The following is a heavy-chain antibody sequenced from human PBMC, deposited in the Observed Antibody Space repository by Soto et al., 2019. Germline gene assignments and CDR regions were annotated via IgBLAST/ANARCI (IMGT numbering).Heavy chain of an antibody. V-gene: IGHV3-23*01. J-gene: IGHJ4*02. D-gene: IGHD6-25*01. CDR2: ISVSGETT. CDR3: AIMDSGSLSV. CDR1: GFTFSNYA. Sequence: GGSLRLSCAASGFTFSNYAMSWVRQAPGKGLEWVSTISVSGETTHYTDSVKGRFTISRDNSENTLSLQVNSLRAEDTAVYYCAIMDSGSLSVWGQGTLVTXSS.